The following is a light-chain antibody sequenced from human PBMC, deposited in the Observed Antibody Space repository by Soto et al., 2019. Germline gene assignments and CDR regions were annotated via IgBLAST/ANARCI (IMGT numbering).Light chain of an antibody. CDR2: GVT. J-gene: IGLJ1*01. CDR1: SSDVGGYNY. V-gene: IGLV2-14*01. CDR3: FSHRGGDSHV. Sequence: QSVLTQPASVSVSPGQSITSSCTGTSSDVGGYNYVSWYQQYPGKAPKLMIYGVTNRPSGVSNRFSGSKTGNTASLIISGLQAEDEAYYYCFSHRGGDSHVFGTGTKVTVL.